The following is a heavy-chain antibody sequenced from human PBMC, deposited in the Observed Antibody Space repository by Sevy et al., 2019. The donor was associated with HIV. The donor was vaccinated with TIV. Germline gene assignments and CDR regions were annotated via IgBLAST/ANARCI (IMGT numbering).Heavy chain of an antibody. CDR3: ARDSVWIGTVAMVPFDY. D-gene: IGHD3-10*01. Sequence: GGSVRLSCAASGFTFSSYSMNWVRQAPGKGLEWVSSISSSSSYIYYADSVKGRFTISRDNAKNSLYLQKNSLRAEDTAVYYCARDSVWIGTVAMVPFDYWGQGTLVTVSS. CDR1: GFTFSSYS. J-gene: IGHJ4*02. V-gene: IGHV3-21*01. CDR2: ISSSSSYI.